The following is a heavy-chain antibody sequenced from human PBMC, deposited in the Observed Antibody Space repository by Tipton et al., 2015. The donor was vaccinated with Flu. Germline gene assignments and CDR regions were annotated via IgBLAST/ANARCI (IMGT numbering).Heavy chain of an antibody. Sequence: TLSLTCTVSGGSVSSGSYYWSWIRQPPGKGLEWIGYIYYSGSTNYNPSLKSRVTISVDTSKNQFSLKLSSVTAADTAAYYCARGPIGYCSSTSCYSVYYYMDVWGKGTTVTVSS. V-gene: IGHV4-61*01. CDR1: GGSVSSGSYY. D-gene: IGHD2-2*02. CDR3: ARGPIGYCSSTSCYSVYYYMDV. CDR2: IYYSGST. J-gene: IGHJ6*03.